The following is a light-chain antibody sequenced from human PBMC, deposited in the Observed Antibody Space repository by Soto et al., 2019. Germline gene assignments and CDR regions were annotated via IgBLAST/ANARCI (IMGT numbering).Light chain of an antibody. CDR2: EVS. V-gene: IGLV2-14*01. J-gene: IGLJ2*01. CDR1: SSDVGAYKY. CDR3: SSDTSTNLVV. Sequence: QSALTQPASVSASPGQSITISCTGTSSDVGAYKYVSWYQQYPGRAPQLIISEVSNRPSGVSNRFSCSKSGDTSSLTISVLQAEDEDDYYCSSDTSTNLVVFGGGTKVTVL.